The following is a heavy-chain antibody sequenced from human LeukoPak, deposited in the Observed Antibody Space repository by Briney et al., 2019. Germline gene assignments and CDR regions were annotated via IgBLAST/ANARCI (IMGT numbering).Heavy chain of an antibody. CDR1: GGTFSSYA. CDR2: IIPIFGTA. Sequence: ASVKVSCKASGGTFSSYAISWVRQAPGQGLEWMGGIIPIFGTANYAQKFQGRVTITADESTSTAYMELSSLRSEDTAVYYCARVVRTATENYYMDVWGKGTTVTISS. CDR3: ARVVRTATENYYMDV. D-gene: IGHD5-18*01. J-gene: IGHJ6*03. V-gene: IGHV1-69*13.